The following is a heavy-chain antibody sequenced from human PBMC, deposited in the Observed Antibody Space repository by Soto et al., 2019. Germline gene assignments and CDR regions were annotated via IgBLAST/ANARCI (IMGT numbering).Heavy chain of an antibody. J-gene: IGHJ3*02. Sequence: EVQLLESGGGLVQPGGSLRLSCAASGFTFSSYAMSWVRQAPGKGLEWVSAISGSGGSTYYADSVKGRFTISRDNSKNTLYLQMNSLIAEDTAVYYCAKSRRLGYCSSTSCPGGAFDIWGQGTMVTVSS. V-gene: IGHV3-23*01. D-gene: IGHD2-2*01. CDR1: GFTFSSYA. CDR2: ISGSGGST. CDR3: AKSRRLGYCSSTSCPGGAFDI.